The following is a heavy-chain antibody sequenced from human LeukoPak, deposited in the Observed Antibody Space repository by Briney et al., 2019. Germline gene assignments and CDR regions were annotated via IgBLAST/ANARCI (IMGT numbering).Heavy chain of an antibody. D-gene: IGHD3-10*01. CDR1: GYTFTSYG. J-gene: IGHJ6*02. CDR3: ARDILPHGSGSYWSYGMDV. CDR2: ISAYNGNT. Sequence: ASVKVSCKASGYTFTSYGISWVRQAPGQGLEWMGWISAYNGNTNYAQKLQGRVTMTTDTSTSTAYMELRSLRSDDTAVYYCARDILPHGSGSYWSYGMDVWGQGTTVTVSS. V-gene: IGHV1-18*01.